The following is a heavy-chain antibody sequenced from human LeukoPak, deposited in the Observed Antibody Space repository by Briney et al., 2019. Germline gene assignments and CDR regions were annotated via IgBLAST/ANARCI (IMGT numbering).Heavy chain of an antibody. D-gene: IGHD3-22*01. CDR1: GFTFSSYG. CDR2: ISYDGSNK. V-gene: IGHV3-30*03. J-gene: IGHJ3*02. Sequence: GGSLRLSCAASGFTFSSYGMHWVRQAPGKGLEWVAVISYDGSNKYYADSVKGRFTISRDNSKNTLYLQMNSLRVEDTAVYYCARDWDYYEGHAFDIWGQGTMVTVSS. CDR3: ARDWDYYEGHAFDI.